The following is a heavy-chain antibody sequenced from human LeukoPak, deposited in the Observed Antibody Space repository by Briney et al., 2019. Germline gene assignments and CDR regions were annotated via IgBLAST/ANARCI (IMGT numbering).Heavy chain of an antibody. CDR1: GFTFSSYA. CDR3: ARFGDMKYCSGGSCYGTYNWFDP. D-gene: IGHD2-15*01. J-gene: IGHJ5*02. CDR2: ISYDGSNK. Sequence: GGSLRLSCAASGFTFSSYAMHWVRQAPGKGLEWVAVISYDGSNKYYADSVKGRFAISRDNSKNTLYLQMNSLRAEDTAVYYCARFGDMKYCSGGSCYGTYNWFDPWGQGTLVTVSS. V-gene: IGHV3-30*09.